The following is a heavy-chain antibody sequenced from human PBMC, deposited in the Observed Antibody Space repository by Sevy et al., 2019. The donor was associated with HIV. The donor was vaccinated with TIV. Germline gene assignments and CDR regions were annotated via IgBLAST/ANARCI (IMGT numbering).Heavy chain of an antibody. CDR2: IYHSGTT. V-gene: IGHV4-4*02. J-gene: IGHJ4*02. D-gene: IGHD6-19*01. Sequence: SETLSLTCAVFGDSISSNNWWSWVRQPPGKGLEWIGEIYHSGTTNYNPSLMSRVTISVDKSKNQVSLKLTSVTAADTAVYYWAREVLDVAGSFDSWGQGTLVTVSS. CDR1: GDSISSNNW. CDR3: AREVLDVAGSFDS.